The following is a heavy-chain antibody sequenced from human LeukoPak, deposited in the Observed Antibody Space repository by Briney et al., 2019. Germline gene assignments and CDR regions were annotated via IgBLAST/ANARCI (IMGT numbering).Heavy chain of an antibody. CDR3: VRGYPNERYNWFDP. CDR1: GGSFSGYY. Sequence: PSETLSLTCAVYGGSFSGYYWSWIRQPPGKGLEWIGEINHSGSTNYNPSLKSRVTISVDTSKNQFSLKLSSVTAADTAVYYCVRGYPNERYNWFDPWGQGTLVTVSS. J-gene: IGHJ5*02. V-gene: IGHV4-34*01. D-gene: IGHD1-1*01. CDR2: INHSGST.